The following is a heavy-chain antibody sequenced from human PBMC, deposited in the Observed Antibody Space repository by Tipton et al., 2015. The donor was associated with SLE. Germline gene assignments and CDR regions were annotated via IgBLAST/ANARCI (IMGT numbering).Heavy chain of an antibody. CDR1: GFTFSSYS. CDR3: AKPGLSRGVVGALGY. Sequence: SLRLSCAASGFTFSSYSMNWVRQAPGEGLEWVSYISSSSSTIYYADSVKGRFTISRDKAKNSLYLQMNSLRAEDTAVYYCAKPGLSRGVVGALGYWGQGTLVTVSS. CDR2: ISSSSSTI. J-gene: IGHJ4*02. D-gene: IGHD1-26*01. V-gene: IGHV3-48*01.